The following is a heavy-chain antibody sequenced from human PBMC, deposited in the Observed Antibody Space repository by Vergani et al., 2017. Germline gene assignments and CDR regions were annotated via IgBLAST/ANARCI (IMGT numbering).Heavy chain of an antibody. Sequence: QVQLQQWGAGLLKPSETLSLTCAVYGGSFSGYYWSWIRQPPGKGLEWMGYVSFRGDTLYDPSVKGRMTISLNTSSNQFSLYLTSATAADTAVYYCARSRIYYGAGSPDYWGQGTLVTVSS. V-gene: IGHV4-34*11. J-gene: IGHJ4*02. CDR3: ARSRIYYGAGSPDY. D-gene: IGHD3-10*01. CDR1: GGSFSGYY. CDR2: VSFRGDT.